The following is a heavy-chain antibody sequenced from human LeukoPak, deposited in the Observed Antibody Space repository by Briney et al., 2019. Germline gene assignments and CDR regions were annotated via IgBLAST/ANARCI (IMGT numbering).Heavy chain of an antibody. CDR3: ARRIGGAYNFDY. CDR2: TSGSGGTT. Sequence: GGSLRLSCAGSGFTFSSYALSWVRQAPGKGLEWVSVTSGSGGTTCYADSVKGRCTISRDNTKNTLYLQMNSLRDEDTAVYYCARRIGGAYNFDYWGQGTPVTVSS. V-gene: IGHV3-23*01. CDR1: GFTFSSYA. D-gene: IGHD1-26*01. J-gene: IGHJ4*02.